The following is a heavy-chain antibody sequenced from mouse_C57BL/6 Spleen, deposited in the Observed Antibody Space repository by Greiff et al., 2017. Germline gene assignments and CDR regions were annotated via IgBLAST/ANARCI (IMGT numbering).Heavy chain of an antibody. CDR1: GYTFTDYE. Sequence: QVQLQQSGAELVRPGASVTLSCKASGYTFTDYEMHWVKQTPVHGLEWIGAIDPETGVTAYNQKFKGKAILTADKSSSTAYMELRSLTSEDSAVYYCTREEGNYYYSSSPSWFAYWGQGTLVTVSA. D-gene: IGHD1-1*01. V-gene: IGHV1-15*01. CDR3: TREEGNYYYSSSPSWFAY. J-gene: IGHJ3*01. CDR2: IDPETGVT.